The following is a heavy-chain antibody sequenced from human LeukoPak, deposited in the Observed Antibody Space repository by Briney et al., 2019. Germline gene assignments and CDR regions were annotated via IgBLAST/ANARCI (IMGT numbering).Heavy chain of an antibody. V-gene: IGHV3-23*01. Sequence: HGGSLRLSCAASGFTFSRYAMNWVRQAPEKGLEWVSYISTGGDNTFYADSLKGRFTVSRDNSKNTLYLQMNSLRGEDTAVYYCAKLRGVAAAGTGYFDPWGQGTLVTVSS. CDR3: AKLRGVAAAGTGYFDP. CDR1: GFTFSRYA. CDR2: ISTGGDNT. D-gene: IGHD6-13*01. J-gene: IGHJ5*01.